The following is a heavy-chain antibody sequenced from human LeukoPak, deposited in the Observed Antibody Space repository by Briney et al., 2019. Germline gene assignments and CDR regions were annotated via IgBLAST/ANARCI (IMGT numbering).Heavy chain of an antibody. Sequence: PGGSLRLSCAASGFTLRSYAMSWGRQAPGKGVEWVSAISGSGGSTYSPHSVNGRFTLSSDNSKHTLYLQMNRLRAEVTAVYYCANLGIVVVTAIPVADAFDIWGQGTMVTVSS. V-gene: IGHV3-23*01. CDR2: ISGSGGST. CDR3: ANLGIVVVTAIPVADAFDI. CDR1: GFTLRSYA. D-gene: IGHD2-21*02. J-gene: IGHJ3*02.